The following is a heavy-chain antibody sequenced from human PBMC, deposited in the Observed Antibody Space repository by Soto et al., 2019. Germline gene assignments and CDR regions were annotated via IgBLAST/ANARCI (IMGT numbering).Heavy chain of an antibody. CDR3: ARAIPWNVHFDY. D-gene: IGHD1-1*01. Sequence: PSETLSLTCTVSGGSISSYYWSWIRQPPGKGLEWIGYIYYSGSTNYNPSLKSRVTISVDTSKNQFSLKLSSVTAADTAVYYCARAIPWNVHFDYWGQGTLVTVSS. J-gene: IGHJ4*02. CDR2: IYYSGST. CDR1: GGSISSYY. V-gene: IGHV4-59*01.